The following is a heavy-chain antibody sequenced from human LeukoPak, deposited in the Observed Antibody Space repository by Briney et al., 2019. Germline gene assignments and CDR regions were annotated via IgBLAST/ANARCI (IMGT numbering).Heavy chain of an antibody. CDR3: ARVRQATIAPFFDY. V-gene: IGHV4-31*03. Sequence: SETLSLTCTVSGDSISSGDYYWTWIRQHPGKGLEWIGCIYYSGSTYYNLSLKSRVIISADTSKNHFSLKLSSVTAADTAVYYCARVRQATIAPFFDYWGQGILVTVSS. CDR1: GDSISSGDYY. D-gene: IGHD6-13*01. J-gene: IGHJ4*02. CDR2: IYYSGST.